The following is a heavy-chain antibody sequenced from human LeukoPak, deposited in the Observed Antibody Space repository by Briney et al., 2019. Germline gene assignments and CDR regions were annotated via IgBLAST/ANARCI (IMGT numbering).Heavy chain of an antibody. CDR2: IYYSGST. Sequence: SETLSLTCTVSGGSISSSSYYWGWIRQPPGKGLEWIGSIYYSGSTYYNPSLKSRVTISVDTSKNQFSLKLSSVTAADTAVYYCARSIAAAGCVWGQGTLVTVSS. CDR1: GGSISSSSYY. D-gene: IGHD6-13*01. J-gene: IGHJ4*02. V-gene: IGHV4-39*07. CDR3: ARSIAAAGCV.